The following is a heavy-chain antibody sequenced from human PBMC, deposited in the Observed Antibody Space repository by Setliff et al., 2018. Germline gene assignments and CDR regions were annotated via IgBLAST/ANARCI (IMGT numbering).Heavy chain of an antibody. CDR3: ARTPYYYDTAGYDF. V-gene: IGHV4-4*07. D-gene: IGHD3-22*01. CDR1: GGSISSYY. Sequence: PSETLSLTCTVSGGSISSYYWSRIRQPAGKGLEWIGHIYTTGSTNYNPSLKSRVTLSVDTSKNQFSLKLTSVTAADTAIYYCARTPYYYDTAGYDFWGQGTLVTVSS. CDR2: IYTTGST. J-gene: IGHJ4*02.